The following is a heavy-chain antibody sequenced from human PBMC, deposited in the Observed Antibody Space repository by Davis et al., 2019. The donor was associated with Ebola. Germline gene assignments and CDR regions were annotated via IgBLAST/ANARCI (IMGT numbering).Heavy chain of an antibody. CDR1: GFTFSSYS. CDR2: IWYDGSKK. Sequence: GESLKISCAASGFTFSSYSMNWVRQAPGKGLEWVAVIWYDGSKKYYADSVKGRFTISRDNSKNTLYLQMNSLRAEDTAVYYCAHFGVTQNAYDIWGQGTMVTVSS. CDR3: AHFGVTQNAYDI. J-gene: IGHJ3*02. V-gene: IGHV3-33*08. D-gene: IGHD3-10*01.